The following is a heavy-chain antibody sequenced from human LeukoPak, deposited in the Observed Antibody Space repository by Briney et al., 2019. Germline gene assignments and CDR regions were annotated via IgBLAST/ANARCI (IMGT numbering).Heavy chain of an antibody. J-gene: IGHJ4*02. D-gene: IGHD2-15*01. CDR3: ARGSVHCSGGSCYLDY. CDR1: GFTFSDYY. V-gene: IGHV3-11*06. Sequence: PGGSLRLSCAASGFTFSDYYMSWIRQAPGKGLEWVSYISSSSSYTNYADSVKGRFTISRDNAKNSLYLQMNSLRAEDTAVYYCARGSVHCSGGSCYLDYWGQGTPVTVSS. CDR2: ISSSSSYT.